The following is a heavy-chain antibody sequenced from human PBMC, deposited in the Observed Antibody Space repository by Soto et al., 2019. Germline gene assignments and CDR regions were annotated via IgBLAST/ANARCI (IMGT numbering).Heavy chain of an antibody. CDR2: INHSGST. CDR3: ARERFGAARPRSYSFDY. D-gene: IGHD6-6*01. V-gene: IGHV4-34*01. Sequence: SETLSLTCAVYGGSFSGYYWSWIRQPPGKGLEWIGEINHSGSTNYNPYLKSRVTISVDTSKNQFSLKLSSVTAADTAVYYCARERFGAARPRSYSFDYWGQGTLVTVSS. CDR1: GGSFSGYY. J-gene: IGHJ4*02.